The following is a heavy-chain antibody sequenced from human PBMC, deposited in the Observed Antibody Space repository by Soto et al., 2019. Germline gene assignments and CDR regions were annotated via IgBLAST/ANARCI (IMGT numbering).Heavy chain of an antibody. J-gene: IGHJ6*02. Sequence: SETLSLTCIVSGGSISSDDYYWSWIRQPPGKGLEWIGYIYYSGSTNYNPSLKSRVTISVDTSKNQFSLKLSSVTAEDTAVYYCARMTPQYYYYGMDVPGQGTTVTVSS. CDR3: ARMTPQYYYYGMDV. CDR1: GGSISSDDYY. CDR2: IYYSGST. V-gene: IGHV4-61*08.